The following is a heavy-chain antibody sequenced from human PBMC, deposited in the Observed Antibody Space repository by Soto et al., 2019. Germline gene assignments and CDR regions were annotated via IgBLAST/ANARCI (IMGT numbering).Heavy chain of an antibody. D-gene: IGHD6-19*01. CDR1: GYTFTDYY. CDR3: VRGVSGWSPFDL. Sequence: ASVKVSCKASGYTFTDYYVHWVRQAPGQGLEWMGWINPNSGVTNYAQKFQGWVTLTRDTSVSTAYMELNRLKSDDTAVFFCVRGVSGWSPFDLWGQGTLVTVSS. J-gene: IGHJ4*02. CDR2: INPNSGVT. V-gene: IGHV1-2*04.